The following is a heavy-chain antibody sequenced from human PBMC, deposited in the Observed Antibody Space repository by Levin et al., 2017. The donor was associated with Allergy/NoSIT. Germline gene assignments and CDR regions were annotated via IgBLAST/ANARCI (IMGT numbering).Heavy chain of an antibody. CDR1: GGSFTAYY. D-gene: IGHD1-26*01. CDR3: ARGRYFAFET. Sequence: PGGSLRLSCAVNGGSFTAYYWSWIRQPPGKGLEWIGEINHIGTTNYNPSLETRFSISVESSKNQFSRMVNSVAAADTAVYYCARGRYFAFETWGQGTMVTVSS. V-gene: IGHV4-34*01. J-gene: IGHJ3*02. CDR2: INHIGTT.